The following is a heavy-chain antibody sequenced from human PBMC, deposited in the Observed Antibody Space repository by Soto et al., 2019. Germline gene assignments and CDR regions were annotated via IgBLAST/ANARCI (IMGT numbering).Heavy chain of an antibody. CDR2: INPSGGST. D-gene: IGHD2-15*01. Sequence: ASVRVSCKASGYTFTSYYMHWVRQAPGQGLEWMGIINPSGGSTSYAQKLQGRVTITRDTSASTAYMELSSLRSEDTAVYYCASDLGGWPDCWGQGTLVTVSS. CDR3: ASDLGGWPDC. CDR1: GYTFTSYY. J-gene: IGHJ4*02. V-gene: IGHV1-46*01.